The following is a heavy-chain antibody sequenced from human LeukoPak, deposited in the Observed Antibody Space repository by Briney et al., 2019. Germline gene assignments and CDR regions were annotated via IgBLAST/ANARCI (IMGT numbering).Heavy chain of an antibody. J-gene: IGHJ6*04. Sequence: GASVKVSCKASGYTFTSYAMHWVRQAPGQRLEWMGWINAGNGNTKYSQKFQGRVTITRDTSASTAYMELSSLRSEDTAVYYCARGRVVPVICGSYYYGRDVGAKGPTAPVPS. V-gene: IGHV1-3*01. D-gene: IGHD2-21*02. CDR1: GYTFTSYA. CDR2: INAGNGNT. CDR3: ARGRVVPVICGSYYYGRDV.